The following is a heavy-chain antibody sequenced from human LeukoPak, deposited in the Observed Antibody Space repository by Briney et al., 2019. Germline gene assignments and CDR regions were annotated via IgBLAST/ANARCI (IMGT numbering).Heavy chain of an antibody. CDR2: IFYTGKT. V-gene: IGHV4-39*07. CDR1: GGSVYTSDYY. CDR3: ARVFDS. J-gene: IGHJ4*02. Sequence: PSETLSLTCTVSGGSVYTSDYYWGGVRQPPGKGPEWIGDIFYTGKTNYNPSLKSRVSISIDTSKNQFSLKLTSVTAADTAVYYCARVFDSRGQGTLVTVSS.